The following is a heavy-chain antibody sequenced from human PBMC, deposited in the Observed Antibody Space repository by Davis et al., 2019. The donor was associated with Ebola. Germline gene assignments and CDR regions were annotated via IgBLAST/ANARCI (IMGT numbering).Heavy chain of an antibody. CDR2: INPNSGGT. CDR1: GYTFNNYA. Sequence: AASVKVSCKASGYTFNNYAISWVRQAPGQGLEWMGRINPNSGGTNYAQKFQGRVTMTRDTSISTAYMELSRLRSDDTAVYYCARDPQYSSGWFDWGQGTLVTVSS. D-gene: IGHD6-19*01. CDR3: ARDPQYSSGWFD. J-gene: IGHJ4*02. V-gene: IGHV1-2*06.